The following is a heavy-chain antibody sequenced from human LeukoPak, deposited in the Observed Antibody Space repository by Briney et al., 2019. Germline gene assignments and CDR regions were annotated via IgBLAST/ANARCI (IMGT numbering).Heavy chain of an antibody. V-gene: IGHV4-30-2*01. CDR1: GGSISSGGYS. J-gene: IGHJ6*02. D-gene: IGHD4-17*01. CDR2: IYHSGST. Sequence: SETLSLTCAVSGGSISSGGYSWSWIRQPPGKGLEWIGYIYHSGSTYYNPSLKSRVTISVDRSKNLFSLKLSSVTAADTAVYYCARDSTVTLRRGMDVWGQGTTVTVSS. CDR3: ARDSTVTLRRGMDV.